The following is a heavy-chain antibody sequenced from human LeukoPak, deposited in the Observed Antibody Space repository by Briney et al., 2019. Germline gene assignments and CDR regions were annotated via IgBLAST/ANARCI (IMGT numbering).Heavy chain of an antibody. CDR3: AKGSQWEPNFDY. CDR1: GFTFSSYE. CDR2: ISGSGGST. Sequence: GGSLRLSCAASGFTFSSYEMNWVRQAPGKGLEWVSAISGSGGSTYYADSVKGRFTISRDNSKNTLYLQMNSLRAEDTAVYYCAKGSQWEPNFDYWGQGTLVTVSS. D-gene: IGHD1-26*01. J-gene: IGHJ4*02. V-gene: IGHV3-23*01.